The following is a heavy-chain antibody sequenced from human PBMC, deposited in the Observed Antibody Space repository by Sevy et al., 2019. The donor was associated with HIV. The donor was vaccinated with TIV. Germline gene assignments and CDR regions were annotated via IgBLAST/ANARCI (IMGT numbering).Heavy chain of an antibody. Sequence: ASVKVSCTVSGYTLTKLSMHWVRQAPGKGPEWLGTFDPEDGDPEDGETVYVQKFPVRVIMTVVISTDTAYMELSSLTSEDTAVYYCATTKDYYDSSGYPFDDWSQGTLVTFSS. CDR1: GYTLTKLS. CDR3: ATTKDYYDSSGYPFDD. D-gene: IGHD3-22*01. J-gene: IGHJ4*02. CDR2: FDPEDGDPEDGET. V-gene: IGHV1-24*01.